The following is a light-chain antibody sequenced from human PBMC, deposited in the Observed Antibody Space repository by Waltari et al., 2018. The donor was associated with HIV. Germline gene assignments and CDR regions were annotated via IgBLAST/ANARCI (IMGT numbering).Light chain of an antibody. CDR2: EDK. V-gene: IGLV6-57*03. J-gene: IGLJ3*02. CDR3: QSFNDNNEWV. Sequence: NFILTQTHSVSASPGETVIISCTRSSGSIASNYVHWFQHHPGAAPTTIIYEDKQRSSGIPDRFSGSIDTSSNSASLTISGLKTEDEADYYCQSFNDNNEWVFGGGTKVTVL. CDR1: SGSIASNY.